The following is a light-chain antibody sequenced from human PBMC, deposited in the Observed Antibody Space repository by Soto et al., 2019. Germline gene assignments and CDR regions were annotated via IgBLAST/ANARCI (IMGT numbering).Light chain of an antibody. Sequence: AIQMTQSPSSLSASVGDRVTITCRASQDIRNDLGWYQQIPGKAPKLLIYAASTLQSGVPSRFSGSGSGTDFTLTSSGLHPEDFETYYFLQDNNYPLTFGGGTKVDIK. CDR1: QDIRND. J-gene: IGKJ4*01. CDR2: AAS. V-gene: IGKV1-6*01. CDR3: LQDNNYPLT.